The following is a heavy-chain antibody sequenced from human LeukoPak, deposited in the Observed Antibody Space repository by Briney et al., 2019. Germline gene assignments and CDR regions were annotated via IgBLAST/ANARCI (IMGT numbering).Heavy chain of an antibody. D-gene: IGHD3-10*01. Sequence: GGSLGLSCAASGFTFSSYGMHWVRQAPGKGLEWVAFIRYDGSNKYYADSVKGRFTISRDNSKNTLYLQMNSLRAEDTAVYYCARPLYGSGSPYYFDYWGQGTLVTVSS. CDR2: IRYDGSNK. V-gene: IGHV3-30*02. CDR1: GFTFSSYG. CDR3: ARPLYGSGSPYYFDY. J-gene: IGHJ4*02.